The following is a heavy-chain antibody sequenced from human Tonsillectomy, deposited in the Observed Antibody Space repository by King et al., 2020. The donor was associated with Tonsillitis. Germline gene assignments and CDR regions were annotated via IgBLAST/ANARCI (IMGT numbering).Heavy chain of an antibody. J-gene: IGHJ4*02. CDR3: TXXIXXXGDYGXRGGXDS. V-gene: IGHV3-49*03. Sequence: VQLVEXXGGLVQPGRSLRLSCSASGFTFGDYIMSWFRQAPGKGLEWVGFIRSKAYGGTAEYAASVKGRFTFSRDDSKSIAYLQMNSLKTEDTAVYYXTXXIXXXGDYGXRGGXDSWGXGTLVTVSS. D-gene: IGHD4-17*01. CDR2: IRSKAYGGTA. CDR1: GFTFGDYI.